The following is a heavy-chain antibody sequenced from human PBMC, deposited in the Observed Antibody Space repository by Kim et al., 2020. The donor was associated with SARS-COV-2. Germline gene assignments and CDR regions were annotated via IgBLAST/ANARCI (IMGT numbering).Heavy chain of an antibody. CDR1: GYSISSGYY. V-gene: IGHV4-38-2*02. D-gene: IGHD3-16*02. J-gene: IGHJ3*02. CDR2: IYHSGST. Sequence: SETLSLTCTVSGYSISSGYYWGWIRQPPGKGLEWIGSIYHSGSTYYNPSLKSRVTISVDTSKNQFSLKLSSVTAADTAVYYCARETTMITFGGVIVIDAFDIWGQGTMVTVSS. CDR3: ARETTMITFGGVIVIDAFDI.